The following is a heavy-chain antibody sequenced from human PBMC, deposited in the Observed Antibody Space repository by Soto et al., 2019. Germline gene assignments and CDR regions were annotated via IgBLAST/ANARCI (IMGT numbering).Heavy chain of an antibody. Sequence: QVQLVESGGGVVQPGRSLRLSCAASGFILSSYAMHWVRQAPGKGLEWVAVMSYDGGNKYYAASVKGRFTTSRDNSKNTLYLQMNSLRSDDTAVYYCARDAVAMDYWGQGILVTVSS. CDR3: ARDAVAMDY. J-gene: IGHJ4*02. V-gene: IGHV3-30-3*01. D-gene: IGHD6-19*01. CDR2: MSYDGGNK. CDR1: GFILSSYA.